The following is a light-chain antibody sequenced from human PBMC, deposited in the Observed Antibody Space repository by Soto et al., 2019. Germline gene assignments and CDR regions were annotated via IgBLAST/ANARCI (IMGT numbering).Light chain of an antibody. V-gene: IGKV3-20*01. CDR1: ENVSNNY. CDR3: QQYGSSRPYT. CDR2: GSS. J-gene: IGKJ2*01. Sequence: EVVMTQSPGTLSLSPGERATLSCRASENVSNNYLAWYQQKPRQAPRLLIFGSSDRAAVIPDRFSGSRAGADFTLTISRLEQEEVVVYYCQQYGSSRPYTFGQGTKLEIK.